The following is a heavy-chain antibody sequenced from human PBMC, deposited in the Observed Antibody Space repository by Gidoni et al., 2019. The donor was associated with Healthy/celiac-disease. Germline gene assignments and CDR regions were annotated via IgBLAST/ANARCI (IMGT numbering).Heavy chain of an antibody. CDR1: GYTFTSYG. D-gene: IGHD2-2*01. CDR3: ARDLVVPAVLYYYGMDV. V-gene: IGHV1-18*01. CDR2: ISAYNGNT. J-gene: IGHJ6*02. Sequence: QVQLVQSGAEVKKPGASVKGSCKASGYTFTSYGISWVRQAPGQGLEWMGWISAYNGNTNYAQKLQGRVTMTTDTSTSTAYMELRSLRSDDTAVYYCARDLVVPAVLYYYGMDVWGQGTTVTVSS.